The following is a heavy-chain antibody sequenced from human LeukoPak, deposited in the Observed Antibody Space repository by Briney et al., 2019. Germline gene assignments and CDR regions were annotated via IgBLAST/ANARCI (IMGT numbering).Heavy chain of an antibody. J-gene: IGHJ5*02. CDR3: ARDYGVNWFDP. CDR2: IRQDGSEK. CDR1: GFAFNKYW. Sequence: PGGSLRLSCAASGFAFNKYWMSWVRQAPGKGLEWVANIRQDGSEKYCVDSVKGRFTISRDNAKNSLYLQMNSLRAEDTAVYYCARDYGVNWFDPWGQGTLVTVSS. V-gene: IGHV3-7*01. D-gene: IGHD4-17*01.